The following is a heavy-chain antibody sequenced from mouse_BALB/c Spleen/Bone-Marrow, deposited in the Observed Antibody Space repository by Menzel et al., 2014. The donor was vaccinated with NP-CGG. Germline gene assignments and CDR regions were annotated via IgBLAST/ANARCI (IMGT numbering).Heavy chain of an antibody. V-gene: IGHV5-12-2*01. CDR2: ISNGGGST. J-gene: IGHJ4*01. CDR1: EFTFSSYT. CDR3: ARQGVYYGKSYYAMDY. Sequence: VQLKESGGGLVQPGGSLKLSCAASEFTFSSYTMSWVRQTPEKRLEWVAYISNGGGSTYFPDTVKGRFTISRDNAKNTLYLQMSSLKSEDTAMYYCARQGVYYGKSYYAMDYWGQGTSVTVSS. D-gene: IGHD2-1*01.